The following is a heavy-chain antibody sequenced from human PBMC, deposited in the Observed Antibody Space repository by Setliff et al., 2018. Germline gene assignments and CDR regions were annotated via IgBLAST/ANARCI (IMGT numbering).Heavy chain of an antibody. J-gene: IGHJ4*02. D-gene: IGHD1-1*01. V-gene: IGHV3-11*05. CDR1: GGSISSGGYY. CDR3: VRGLSDRVNWFAFDY. CDR2: ISSTGSYK. Sequence: KTSETLSLTCTVSGGSISSGGYYWSWIRQHPGKGLEWVSSISSTGSYKPYADSVRGRFTISRDNAKNSVDLQMSSLRPEDTAIYFCVRGLSDRVNWFAFDYWGQGTLVTVSS.